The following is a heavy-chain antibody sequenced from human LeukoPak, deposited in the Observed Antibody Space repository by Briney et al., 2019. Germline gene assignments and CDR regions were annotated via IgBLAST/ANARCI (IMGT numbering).Heavy chain of an antibody. Sequence: GGSLRLSCAASGFTFSSYGMHWVRQAPGKGLEWVAFIRYDGSNKYYADPVKGRFTISRDNSKNTLYLQMNSLRAEDTAVYYCAKEADTAMVMNAFDIWGQGTMVTVSS. J-gene: IGHJ3*02. V-gene: IGHV3-30*02. D-gene: IGHD5-18*01. CDR1: GFTFSSYG. CDR3: AKEADTAMVMNAFDI. CDR2: IRYDGSNK.